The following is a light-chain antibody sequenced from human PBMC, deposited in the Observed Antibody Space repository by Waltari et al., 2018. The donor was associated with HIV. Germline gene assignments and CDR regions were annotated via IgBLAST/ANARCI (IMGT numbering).Light chain of an antibody. J-gene: IGKJ2*02. V-gene: IGKV3-15*01. CDR1: QSVDRD. CDR2: GAS. Sequence: DIVMTQFPATLSVSPGGRATLSCRASQSVDRDLAWYQHKPGQPPRLLVYGASTRATGIPARFSARGSGTDFTLTISSLQPEDAAIYICQQYSYWPPCTFGQGTKVEIK. CDR3: QQYSYWPPCT.